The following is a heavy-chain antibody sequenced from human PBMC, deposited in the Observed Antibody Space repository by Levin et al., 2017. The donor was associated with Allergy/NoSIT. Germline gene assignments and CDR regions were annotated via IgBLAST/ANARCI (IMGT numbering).Heavy chain of an antibody. CDR1: GFTFSSYS. V-gene: IGHV3-48*01. CDR3: ARDWLPLY. CDR2: ISSSSSTI. D-gene: IGHD5-12*01. Sequence: QRGESLKISCAASGFTFSSYSMNWVRQAPGKGLEWVSYISSSSSTIYYADSVKGRFTISRDNAKNSLYLQMNSLRAEDTAVYYCARDWLPLYWGQGTLVTVSS. J-gene: IGHJ4*02.